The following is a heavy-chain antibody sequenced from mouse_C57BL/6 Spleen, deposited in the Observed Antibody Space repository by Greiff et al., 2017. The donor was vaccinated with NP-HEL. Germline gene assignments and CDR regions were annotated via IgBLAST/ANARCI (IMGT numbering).Heavy chain of an antibody. D-gene: IGHD3-2*02. V-gene: IGHV1-22*01. J-gene: IGHJ3*01. CDR1: GYTFTDYN. CDR2: INPNNGGT. CDR3: ARGAQATLWFAY. Sequence: EVQLQESGPELVKPGASVKMSCKASGYTFTDYNMHWVKQSHGKSLEWIGYINPNNGGTSYNQKFKGKATLTVNKSSSTAYMELRSLTSEDPAVYYCARGAQATLWFAYWGQGTLVTVSA.